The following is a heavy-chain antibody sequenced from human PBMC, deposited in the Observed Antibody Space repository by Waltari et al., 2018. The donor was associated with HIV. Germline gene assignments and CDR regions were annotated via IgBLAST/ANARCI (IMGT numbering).Heavy chain of an antibody. CDR1: GYTLTELS. D-gene: IGHD4-17*01. CDR2: FEPEEGET. J-gene: IGHJ1*01. CDR3: ATRVGGYGDYEAEYFQH. V-gene: IGHV1-24*01. Sequence: QVQLVQSGAEVKKPGASVKVSCKVSGYTLTELSMHWVRQAPGKGLEWMGGFEPEEGETVYAQKCQGRATMTEDTATDTAYMELSSLRSEDTAVYYCATRVGGYGDYEAEYFQHWGQGTLVTVSS.